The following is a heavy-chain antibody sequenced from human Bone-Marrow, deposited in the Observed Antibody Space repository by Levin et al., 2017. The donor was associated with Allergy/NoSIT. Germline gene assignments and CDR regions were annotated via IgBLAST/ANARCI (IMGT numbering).Heavy chain of an antibody. CDR2: IHHAGRI. J-gene: IGHJ2*01. D-gene: IGHD7-27*01. CDR3: VRNWGWCFDL. CDR1: GGSISSTNW. Sequence: TSETLSLTCAVSGGSISSTNWWSWVRQPPGKGLEWIAEIHHAGRINYNPSLKSRATILVDKSKNQFSLILTSVMAADTAVYYCVRNWGWCFDLWGRGTLVTVSS. V-gene: IGHV4-4*02.